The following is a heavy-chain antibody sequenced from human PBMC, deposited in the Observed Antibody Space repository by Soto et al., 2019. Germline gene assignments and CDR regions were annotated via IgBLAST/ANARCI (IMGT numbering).Heavy chain of an antibody. J-gene: IGHJ6*02. D-gene: IGHD1-26*01. V-gene: IGHV3-30-3*01. CDR2: ISYDGSNK. CDR3: ARDRGEWSSGSYYRYYYGMDV. Sequence: GGSLRLSCAASGFTFSSYAMHWVRQAPGKGLEWVAVISYDGSNKYYADSVKGRFTISRDNSKNTLYLQMNSLRAEDTAVYYCARDRGEWSSGSYYRYYYGMDVWGQGTTVTVSS. CDR1: GFTFSSYA.